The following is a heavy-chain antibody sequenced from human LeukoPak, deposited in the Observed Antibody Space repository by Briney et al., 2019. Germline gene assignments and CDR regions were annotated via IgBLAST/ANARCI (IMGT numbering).Heavy chain of an antibody. D-gene: IGHD6-13*01. CDR2: IRYDGSNK. J-gene: IGHJ6*02. CDR1: GFTFSTYG. Sequence: GGSLRLSCAASGFTFSTYGTHWLRQAPGKGLEWVAVIRYDGSNKYYADSVKGRFTISRDNSKNTLYLQMNSLRAEDTAVYYCARDLVYSSSAYYGMDVWGQGTTVTVSS. CDR3: ARDLVYSSSAYYGMDV. V-gene: IGHV3-33*01.